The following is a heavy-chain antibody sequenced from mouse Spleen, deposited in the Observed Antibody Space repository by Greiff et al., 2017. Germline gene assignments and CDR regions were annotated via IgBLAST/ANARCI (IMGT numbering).Heavy chain of an antibody. V-gene: IGHV5-9-1*01. J-gene: IGHJ2*01. CDR2: ISSGGSYT. Sequence: EVNVVESGGGLVKPGGSLKLSCAASGFTFSSYAMSWVRQTPEKRLEWVATISSGGSYTYYPDSVKGRFTISRDNAKNTLYLQMSSLRSEDTAMYYCAKSTASYYFDYWGQGTTLTVSS. CDR1: GFTFSSYA. CDR3: AKSTASYYFDY. D-gene: IGHD1-2*01.